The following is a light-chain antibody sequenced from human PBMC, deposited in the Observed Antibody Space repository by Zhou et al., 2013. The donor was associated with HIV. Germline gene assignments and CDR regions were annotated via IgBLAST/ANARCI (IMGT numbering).Light chain of an antibody. V-gene: IGKV3-15*01. CDR3: QQYSNWPMYT. CDR2: AAS. Sequence: TMMTQSPATLSVSPGERATLSCRASHNISNNLAWYQQKPGQAPRVLIYAASTRATDTPARFSGSGSETEFTLVINSLQSEDFAVYYCQQYSNWPMYTFGQGTKL. CDR1: HNISNN. J-gene: IGKJ2*01.